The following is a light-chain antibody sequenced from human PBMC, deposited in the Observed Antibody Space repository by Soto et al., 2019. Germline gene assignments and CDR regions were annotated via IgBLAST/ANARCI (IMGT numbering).Light chain of an antibody. CDR2: GSS. J-gene: IGKJ1*01. CDR1: QSVSGNS. CDR3: QQYVTSPPT. V-gene: IGKV3-20*01. Sequence: EIVLTQSPGTLSLSPGESATLSCRASQSVSGNSLAWYQQRPGQAPRLLIYGSSSRATGIPDRFSGSGSGTAFTLTISRLEPEDFAVFYCQQYVTSPPTFGQGTKVEIK.